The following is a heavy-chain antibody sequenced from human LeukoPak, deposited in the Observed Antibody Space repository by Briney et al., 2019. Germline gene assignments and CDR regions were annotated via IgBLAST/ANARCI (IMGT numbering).Heavy chain of an antibody. CDR2: INPSGGST. J-gene: IGHJ3*02. V-gene: IGHV1-46*01. D-gene: IGHD3-3*01. Sequence: ASVKVSCKASGYTFTSYYMHCVRQATGQGLEWMGTINPSGGSTSYAQKFQGRVTMTRDMSTSTFYMELSSLRSEDTALYYCARGRTPLRFLEWPLPQDDAFDIWGQGTMVTVSS. CDR1: GYTFTSYY. CDR3: ARGRTPLRFLEWPLPQDDAFDI.